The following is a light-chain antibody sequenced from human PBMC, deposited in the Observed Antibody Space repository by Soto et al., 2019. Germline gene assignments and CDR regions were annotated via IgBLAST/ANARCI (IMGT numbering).Light chain of an antibody. Sequence: DIQMTQSPSTLSASIGDRLTITCRASQSINNYLAWYQQKPGKAPQLLIYDASSLKSGIPSRFSGSGSGTEFTLTISSLQPDDFATYYCQQYNDYPYTFGQGTRLEIK. CDR3: QQYNDYPYT. J-gene: IGKJ2*01. V-gene: IGKV1-5*01. CDR1: QSINNY. CDR2: DAS.